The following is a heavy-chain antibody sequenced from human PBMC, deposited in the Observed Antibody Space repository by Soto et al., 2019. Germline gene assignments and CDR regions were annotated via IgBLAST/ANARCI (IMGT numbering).Heavy chain of an antibody. Sequence: GASVKVSCKVSGYTLTELSMHWVRQAPGKGLEWMGGFDPEDGETIYAQKFQGRVTMTEDTSTDTAYMELSSLRSEDTAVYYCATKKFFVWGSPPPPPENVVFDMGGKGKRATV. V-gene: IGHV1-24*01. CDR3: ATKKFFVWGSPPPPPENVVFDM. CDR2: FDPEDGET. J-gene: IGHJ3*02. D-gene: IGHD3-16*01. CDR1: GYTLTELS.